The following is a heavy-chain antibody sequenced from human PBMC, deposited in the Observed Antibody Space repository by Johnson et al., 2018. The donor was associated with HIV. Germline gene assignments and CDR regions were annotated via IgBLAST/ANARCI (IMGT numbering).Heavy chain of an antibody. CDR1: GFTFGDFA. CDR3: SRRLAHYYGSGSYYRDAFDI. J-gene: IGHJ3*02. D-gene: IGHD3-10*01. Sequence: VQLVEPGGGVVRPGGSLRLSRAASGFTFGDFAMSWVRQSPGKGLGWVSGINWNGGNIGYADSVKGRFSISRDNAKNSLYLQMNSLRAEDTAVYCCSRRLAHYYGSGSYYRDAFDIWGQGTMVTVSS. V-gene: IGHV3-20*04. CDR2: INWNGGNI.